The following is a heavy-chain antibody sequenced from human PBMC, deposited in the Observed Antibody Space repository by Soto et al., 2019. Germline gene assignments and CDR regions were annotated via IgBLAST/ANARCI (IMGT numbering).Heavy chain of an antibody. V-gene: IGHV3-33*01. D-gene: IGHD3-3*01. Sequence: GGSLRLSCAASGFTFSSYGMHWVRQAPGKGLEWVAVIWYDGSNKYYADSVKGRFTISRDNSKNTLYLQMNSLRAEDTAVYYCARDYDFWSGYYSFGYWGQGTLVTVSS. CDR3: ARDYDFWSGYYSFGY. J-gene: IGHJ4*02. CDR1: GFTFSSYG. CDR2: IWYDGSNK.